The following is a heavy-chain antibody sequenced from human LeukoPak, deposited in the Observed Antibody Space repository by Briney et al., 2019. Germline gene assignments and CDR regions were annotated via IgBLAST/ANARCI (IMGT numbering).Heavy chain of an antibody. V-gene: IGHV1-18*01. CDR1: GGTFSSYA. CDR2: ISAYNGNT. J-gene: IGHJ4*02. D-gene: IGHD1-26*01. CDR3: ARGMVGATYFDY. Sequence: ASVKVSCKASGGTFSSYAISWVRQAPGQGLEWMGWISAYNGNTNYAQKLQGRVTMTTDTSTSTAYMELRSLRSDDTAVYYCARGMVGATYFDYWGQGTLVTVSS.